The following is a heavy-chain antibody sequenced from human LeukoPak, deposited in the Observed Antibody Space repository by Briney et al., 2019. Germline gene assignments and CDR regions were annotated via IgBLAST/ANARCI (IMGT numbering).Heavy chain of an antibody. CDR1: GFTFSSYA. Sequence: GGSLRLSCAASGFTFSSYAMGWVRLPPGKGLQWVSSLSTSGGNTYYADSVRGRFTISRDNSQNTLYLQMDSLRAEDTAVYYCAKRSGASTYYFDYWGQGALLTVSS. J-gene: IGHJ4*02. CDR3: AKRSGASTYYFDY. D-gene: IGHD6-19*01. CDR2: LSTSGGNT. V-gene: IGHV3-23*01.